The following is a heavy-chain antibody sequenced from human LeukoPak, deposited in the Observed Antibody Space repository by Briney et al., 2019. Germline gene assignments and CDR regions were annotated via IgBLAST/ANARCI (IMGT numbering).Heavy chain of an antibody. CDR2: IHYSGNN. J-gene: IGHJ4*02. CDR3: ARHRISGSYAFDY. Sequence: SETLSLTCSVSGGSISTYYWSWIRQPPGKGLEWIGYIHYSGNNNYNPSLKRRVTISLDTSKNEFSLKLTFVTAADTAVYYCARHRISGSYAFDYWGQGKLVTVSS. CDR1: GGSISTYY. D-gene: IGHD1-26*01. V-gene: IGHV4-59*01.